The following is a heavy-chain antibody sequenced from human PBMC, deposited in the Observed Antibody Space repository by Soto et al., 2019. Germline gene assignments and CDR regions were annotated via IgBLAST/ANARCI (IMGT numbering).Heavy chain of an antibody. CDR3: ARGDRSDHYYYYYMAV. CDR1: GYTFTSYD. D-gene: IGHD3-22*01. CDR2: MNPNSGNT. V-gene: IGHV1-8*01. Sequence: GASVKVSCKASGYTFTSYDINWVRQATGQGLEWMGWMNPNSGNTGYAQKFQGRVTMTRNTSISTAYMELSSLRSEDTAVYYCARGDRSDHYYYYYMAVWGKGTTVTVTS. J-gene: IGHJ6*03.